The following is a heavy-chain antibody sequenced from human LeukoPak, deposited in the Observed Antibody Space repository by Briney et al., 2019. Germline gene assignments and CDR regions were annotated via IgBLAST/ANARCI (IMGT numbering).Heavy chain of an antibody. D-gene: IGHD3-16*01. CDR2: IYYSGST. V-gene: IGHV4-38-2*02. Sequence: NPSETLSLTCTVSGYSISSGYYWGWIRQPPGKGLDWIGSIYYSGSTYYNPSLKSRVTISVDTSKNQFSLKLSSVTAADTAVYYCATMIERRYYFDYWGQGTLVTVSS. CDR3: ATMIERRYYFDY. J-gene: IGHJ4*02. CDR1: GYSISSGYY.